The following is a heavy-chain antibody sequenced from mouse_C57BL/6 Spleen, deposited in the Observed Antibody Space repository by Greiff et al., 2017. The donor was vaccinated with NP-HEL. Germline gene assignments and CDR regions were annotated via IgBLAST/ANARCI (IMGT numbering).Heavy chain of an antibody. CDR2: IYPGDGDT. D-gene: IGHD2-4*01. Sequence: QVQLQQSGPELVKPGASVKISCKASGYAFSSSWMNWVKQRPGKGLEWIGRIYPGDGDTNYNGKFKGKATLTADKSSSTAYMQLSSLTSEDSAVYFCASEGLRREGFAYWGQGTLVTVSA. CDR3: ASEGLRREGFAY. CDR1: GYAFSSSW. V-gene: IGHV1-82*01. J-gene: IGHJ3*01.